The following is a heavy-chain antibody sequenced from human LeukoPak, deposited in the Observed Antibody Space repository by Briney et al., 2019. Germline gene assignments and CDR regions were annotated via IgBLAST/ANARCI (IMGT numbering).Heavy chain of an antibody. CDR3: ARRYCTNGVCYDDRGAFDI. CDR2: IIPIFGTT. J-gene: IGHJ3*02. CDR1: GGTFSNNA. V-gene: IGHV1-69*06. D-gene: IGHD2-8*01. Sequence: SVKVSCKASGGTFSNNAISWVRQAPGQGLEWMGGIIPIFGTTNYAQKFQGRVTVTADKSMSTAYMELSSLTSEDTAVYYCARRYCTNGVCYDDRGAFDIWGQGTLVTVSS.